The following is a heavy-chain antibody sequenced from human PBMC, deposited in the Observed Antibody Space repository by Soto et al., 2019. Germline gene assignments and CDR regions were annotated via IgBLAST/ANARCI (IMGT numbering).Heavy chain of an antibody. CDR3: GRGGPPLY. Sequence: EVQLVESGGGLVQPGGSLRLSCAASGFTFSSYWMHWVRQAPGKGLVWVSRIKSDGSTTSYADSVKGRFTISRDNGKNTLYLQMDSRGAEYTAVYYCGRGGPPLYWGQGTLVTVSS. J-gene: IGHJ4*02. CDR2: IKSDGSTT. V-gene: IGHV3-74*01. CDR1: GFTFSSYW.